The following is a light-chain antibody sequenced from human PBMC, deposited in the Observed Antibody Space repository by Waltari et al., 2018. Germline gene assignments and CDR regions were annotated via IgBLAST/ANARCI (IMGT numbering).Light chain of an antibody. CDR1: DIRDQR. Sequence: SYVLTQPPSVSVAPGQTARITFGGSDIRDQRVPWYQHKPGEAPLLVVYDHTDRPSGIPGRISGSNSGYTATLSITRVEAGDEADYYCQVWDSDGDYVVFGGGTKLIVL. V-gene: IGLV3-21*02. CDR2: DHT. J-gene: IGLJ2*01. CDR3: QVWDSDGDYVV.